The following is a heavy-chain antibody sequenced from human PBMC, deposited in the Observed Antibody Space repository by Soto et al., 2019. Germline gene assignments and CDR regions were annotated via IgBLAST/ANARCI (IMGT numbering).Heavy chain of an antibody. CDR2: IIPILGIA. CDR1: GGTFSSYT. Sequence: ASVKVSCKASGGTFSSYTISWVRQAPGQGLEWMGRIIPILGIANYAQKFQGRVTITADKSTSTAYMELSSLRSEDTAVYYCARGTRIASPFDYWGQGPLVTVST. V-gene: IGHV1-69*02. D-gene: IGHD6-13*01. J-gene: IGHJ4*02. CDR3: ARGTRIASPFDY.